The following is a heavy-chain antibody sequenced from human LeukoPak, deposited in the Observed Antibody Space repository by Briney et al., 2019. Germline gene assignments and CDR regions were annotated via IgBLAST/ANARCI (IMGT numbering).Heavy chain of an antibody. V-gene: IGHV4-59*04. CDR2: IYYSGST. D-gene: IGHD3-10*01. CDR3: ARQGWFGELLSPLDY. J-gene: IGHJ4*02. CDR1: GGSISGFY. Sequence: SETLSLTCTVSGGSISGFYWSWIRQPPGKGLEWIGNIYYSGSTYYNPSLKSRVTISVDTSKNQFSLKLSSVTASDTAVYYCARQGWFGELLSPLDYWGQGTLVTVSS.